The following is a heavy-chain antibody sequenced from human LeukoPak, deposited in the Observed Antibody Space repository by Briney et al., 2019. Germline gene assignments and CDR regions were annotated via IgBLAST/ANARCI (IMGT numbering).Heavy chain of an antibody. CDR1: GYSFSSYW. J-gene: IGHJ4*02. CDR3: ARHLSDITSSPNY. Sequence: GESLKISCKGSGYSFSSYWIAWVRQMPGKGLEWMGVIYPLDSRTTYSPSSQDQVTISADKTITTAYLQWTNLKASDTAMYYCARHLSDITSSPNYWGPGTLVTVSS. CDR2: IYPLDSRT. V-gene: IGHV5-51*01. D-gene: IGHD2-2*01.